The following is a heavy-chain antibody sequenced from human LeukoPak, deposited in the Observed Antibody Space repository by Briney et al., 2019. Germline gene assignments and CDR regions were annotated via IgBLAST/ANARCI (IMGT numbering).Heavy chain of an antibody. CDR2: INPNSGGT. Sequence: ASVKVSCKASGSTFTGYYMHWVRQAPGQGLEWMGRINPNSGGTNYAQKFQGRVTMTRDTSISTAYMELSRLRSDDTAVYYCARSPYSYGFTSDYWGQGTLVTVSS. CDR3: ARSPYSYGFTSDY. CDR1: GSTFTGYY. V-gene: IGHV1-2*06. J-gene: IGHJ4*02. D-gene: IGHD5-18*01.